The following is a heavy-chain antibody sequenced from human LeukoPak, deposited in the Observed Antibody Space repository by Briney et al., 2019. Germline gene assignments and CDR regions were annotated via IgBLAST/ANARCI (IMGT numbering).Heavy chain of an antibody. CDR1: GGSLSSSSYY. Sequence: SETLSLTCTVSGGSLSSSSYYWDWIRQPPGKGLEWIGSIYYSGSTYYNPSLKSRVTISVDTSKNQFSLKLSSVTAADTAVYYCARDPWNDEFPFDYWGQGTLVTVSS. J-gene: IGHJ4*02. CDR3: ARDPWNDEFPFDY. D-gene: IGHD1-1*01. CDR2: IYYSGST. V-gene: IGHV4-39*07.